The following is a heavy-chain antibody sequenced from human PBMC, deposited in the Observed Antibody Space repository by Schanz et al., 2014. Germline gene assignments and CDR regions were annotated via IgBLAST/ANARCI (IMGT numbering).Heavy chain of an antibody. CDR3: ARDTAQSCIGPSCFEYFQH. V-gene: IGHV3-33*08. CDR2: IWFDGTNK. J-gene: IGHJ1*01. CDR1: GFTFSDYY. Sequence: VKLVESGGGLVQPGGSLRLSCAASGFTFSDYYMTWIRQAPGKGLEWLAVIWFDGTNKYNADSVKGRFTISRDNAKNSLFLQMNSLRAEDTALYYCARDTAQSCIGPSCFEYFQHWGQGALVTVSS. D-gene: IGHD2-2*01.